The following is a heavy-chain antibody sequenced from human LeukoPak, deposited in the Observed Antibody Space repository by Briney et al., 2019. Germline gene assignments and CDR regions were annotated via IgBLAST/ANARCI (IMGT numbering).Heavy chain of an antibody. CDR2: IYYGGTT. D-gene: IGHD6-13*01. V-gene: IGHV4-59*01. J-gene: IGHJ4*02. CDR3: ARGVYIAAAQYGY. Sequence: SETLSLTCTVSGDSISSYYWSWIRQPPGKGLEWIGYIYYGGTTNYNPSLKSRVTISVDTSKNQFSLKLSSVTAADTAVYYCARGVYIAAAQYGYWGQGTLVTVSS. CDR1: GDSISSYY.